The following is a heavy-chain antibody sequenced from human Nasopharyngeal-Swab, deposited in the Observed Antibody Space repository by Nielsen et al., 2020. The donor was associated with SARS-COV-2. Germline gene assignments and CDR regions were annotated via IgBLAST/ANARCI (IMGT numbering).Heavy chain of an antibody. CDR1: GLTFRSYG. J-gene: IGHJ6*03. Sequence: GGSLRLSCAASGLTFRSYGIHWVRLAPGKGLEWVALISYDGSNKYYADSVKGRFTISRDNSKNTLYLQMNSLRAEDTAVYHCAKEVVPRNYYYNYYMDVWGKGTPVTVSS. V-gene: IGHV3-30*18. CDR2: ISYDGSNK. D-gene: IGHD3-22*01. CDR3: AKEVVPRNYYYNYYMDV.